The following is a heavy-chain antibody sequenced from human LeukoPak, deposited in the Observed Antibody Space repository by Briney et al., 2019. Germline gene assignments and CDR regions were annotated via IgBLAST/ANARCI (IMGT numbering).Heavy chain of an antibody. Sequence: SETLSLTCTVSGGSLIISNYYWGWIRQSPGKGLECIGKISYSGNTYYSPSLRSRVHMSVDTSKNQFSLTLSSVTAADTAVYYCARLTDFWGQGILVTVSS. V-gene: IGHV4-39*01. CDR1: GGSLIISNYY. J-gene: IGHJ4*02. CDR3: ARLTDF. CDR2: ISYSGNT.